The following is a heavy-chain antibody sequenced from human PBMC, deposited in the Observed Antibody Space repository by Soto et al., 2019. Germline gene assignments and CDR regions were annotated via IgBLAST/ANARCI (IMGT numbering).Heavy chain of an antibody. J-gene: IGHJ4*02. Sequence: SVKVSCKASGGTFSSYAISWVRQAPGQGLEWMGGIIPIFGTANYAQKFQGRVTITADESTSTAYMELSSLRSEDTAVYYCARAEPRYSSSPPYFDYWGQGTLVTVSS. CDR1: GGTFSSYA. CDR3: ARAEPRYSSSPPYFDY. D-gene: IGHD6-6*01. V-gene: IGHV1-69*13. CDR2: IIPIFGTA.